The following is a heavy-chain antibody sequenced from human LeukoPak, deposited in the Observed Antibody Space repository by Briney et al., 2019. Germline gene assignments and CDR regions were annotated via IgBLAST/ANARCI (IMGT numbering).Heavy chain of an antibody. CDR1: GGSISSSSYY. V-gene: IGHV4-39*07. D-gene: IGHD5-24*01. CDR3: ARDRDGYTSPI. Sequence: SETLSLTCSVSGGSISSSSYYWGWIRQPPGKGLEWIGSIYYSGRTYYNPSLKSRVTMSADTSKNQFSLKLSSVTAADTAVYYCARDRDGYTSPIWGQGTMVTVSS. J-gene: IGHJ3*02. CDR2: IYYSGRT.